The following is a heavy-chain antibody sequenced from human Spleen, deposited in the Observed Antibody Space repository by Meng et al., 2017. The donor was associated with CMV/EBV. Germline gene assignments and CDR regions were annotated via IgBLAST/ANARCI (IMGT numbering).Heavy chain of an antibody. CDR2: IDIDGRDI. CDR3: ARGLEEYLGWEMGY. V-gene: IGHV3-74*03. CDR1: GFPLRSYW. Sequence: VQLVESGGGPVQPGGFLGLSCAVSGFPLRSYWMHWVRQAPGKGMEWVSRIDIDGRDITYADSVKGRFTISRDTAKNTLYLEMNSLRVEDTAVYYCARGLEEYLGWEMGYWGQGTLVTVSS. D-gene: IGHD2/OR15-2a*01. J-gene: IGHJ4*02.